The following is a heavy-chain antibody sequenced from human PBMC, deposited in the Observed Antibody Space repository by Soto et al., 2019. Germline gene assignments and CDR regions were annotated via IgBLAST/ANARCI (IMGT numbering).Heavy chain of an antibody. Sequence: GGSLRLSCAASGFTFSSYAMSWVRQAPGKGLEWVANIKQDGSEKYFVDSVKGRFTISRDNAQKSLYLQMNSLRAEDTAVYYCARAGRWYLGRGYFDSWGQGTLVTVSS. CDR2: IKQDGSEK. J-gene: IGHJ4*02. CDR1: GFTFSSYA. CDR3: ARAGRWYLGRGYFDS. D-gene: IGHD2-15*01. V-gene: IGHV3-7*01.